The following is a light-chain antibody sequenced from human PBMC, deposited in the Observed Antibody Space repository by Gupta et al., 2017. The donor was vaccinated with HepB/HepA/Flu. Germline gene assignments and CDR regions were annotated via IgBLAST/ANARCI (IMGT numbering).Light chain of an antibody. V-gene: IGKV1-12*01. CDR1: QDVDNW. J-gene: IGKJ5*01. CDR3: QQTNDFPIT. CDR2: HSS. Sequence: DILLTQSPSSISASEGDRVTITCRASQDVDNWLVWYQQQPGKAPKLLIYHSSTLQTGVPSRFSGSGSGTDFTLTISSLHPDDFATYYCQQTNDFPITFGQGTRLEIK.